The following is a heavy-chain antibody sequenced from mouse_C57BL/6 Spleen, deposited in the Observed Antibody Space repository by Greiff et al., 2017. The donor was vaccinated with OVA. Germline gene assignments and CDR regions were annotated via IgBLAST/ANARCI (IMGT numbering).Heavy chain of an antibody. CDR2: INPHTGGT. Sequence: VQLQQSGPELVKPGASVKISCKASGYTFTDYYMNWVKQSHGKSLEWIGAINPHTGGTSYNQKFKGKATLTVDKSSSTADMELRSLTAEDSAVYYCARYEYSNPFDYWGQGTTLTVSS. CDR1: GYTFTDYY. CDR3: ARYEYSNPFDY. J-gene: IGHJ2*01. D-gene: IGHD2-5*01. V-gene: IGHV1-26*01.